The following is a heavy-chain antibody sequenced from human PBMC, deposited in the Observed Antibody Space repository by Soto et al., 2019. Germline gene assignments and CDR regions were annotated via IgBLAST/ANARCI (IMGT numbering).Heavy chain of an antibody. Sequence: SETLSLTCAVYGGSFNGYYWSWIRQPPGKGPEWIGDINHSGSTNYNPSLKSRVTISVDTSKNQFSLKLRSVTAADMAVFYCARAHDKYYFDSWGQGTLVTVSS. CDR3: ARAHDKYYFDS. CDR2: INHSGST. CDR1: GGSFNGYY. J-gene: IGHJ4*02. D-gene: IGHD1-1*01. V-gene: IGHV4-34*01.